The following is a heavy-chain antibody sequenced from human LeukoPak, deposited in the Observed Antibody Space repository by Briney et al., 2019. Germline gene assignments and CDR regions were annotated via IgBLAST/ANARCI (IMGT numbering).Heavy chain of an antibody. CDR2: IYYSGRT. V-gene: IGHV4-34*01. J-gene: IGHJ6*03. Sequence: KSSETLSLTCAVYGGSFSGYYWSWIRQPPGKGLEWIGSIYYSGRTYYKVSLKSRVIISLDTPNNQFSLKVSSVTAADTALYYCARVPLSTAYLHYYSMDVWGKGTTVTVSS. CDR3: ARVPLSTAYLHYYSMDV. CDR1: GGSFSGYY. D-gene: IGHD2-21*02.